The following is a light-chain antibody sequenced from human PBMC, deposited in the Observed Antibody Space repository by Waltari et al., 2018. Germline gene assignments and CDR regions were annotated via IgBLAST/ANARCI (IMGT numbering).Light chain of an antibody. Sequence: EIVLTQSPATLSLSPGETATLSCRASQSVGTYLAWYQQKPGQAPRLLIYDASNRATGIPARFRGSGSGTDFTLTIRSLEAEDFAVYYCQQRSSWTPHTFGQGARLEIK. CDR3: QQRSSWTPHT. CDR2: DAS. V-gene: IGKV3-11*01. CDR1: QSVGTY. J-gene: IGKJ2*01.